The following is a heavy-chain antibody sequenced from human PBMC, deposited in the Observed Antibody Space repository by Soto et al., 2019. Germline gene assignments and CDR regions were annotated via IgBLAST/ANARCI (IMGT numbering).Heavy chain of an antibody. D-gene: IGHD6-13*01. J-gene: IGHJ4*02. Sequence: QVQLVQSGAEVKKPGASVKVSCKTSGYTFTSYAISWVRQAPGQGLEWMGWISAYNGNTHYAQKLQGRVTMTTDTPTSTAYMELRSLRSADTAVYYCARDLAAAGPFDYWGQGTLVTVSS. CDR1: GYTFTSYA. CDR3: ARDLAAAGPFDY. CDR2: ISAYNGNT. V-gene: IGHV1-18*01.